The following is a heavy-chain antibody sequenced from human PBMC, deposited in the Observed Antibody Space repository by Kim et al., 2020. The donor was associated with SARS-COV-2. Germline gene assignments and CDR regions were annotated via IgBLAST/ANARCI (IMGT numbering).Heavy chain of an antibody. CDR3: AKVHDILTGYAYFGS. CDR1: GFTFSSYG. J-gene: IGHJ4*02. Sequence: GGSLRLSCAASGFTFSSYGMHWVRQAPGKGLEWVAFISYDGSNKYYADSVKGRFTISRDNSKNTLYLQMNSLRAEDTAVYYCAKVHDILTGYAYFGSWGPGTLVNVPS. CDR2: ISYDGSNK. V-gene: IGHV3-30*18. D-gene: IGHD3-9*01.